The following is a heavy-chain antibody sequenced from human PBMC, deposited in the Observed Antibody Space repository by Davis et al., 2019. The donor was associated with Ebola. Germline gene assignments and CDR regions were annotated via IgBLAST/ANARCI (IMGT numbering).Heavy chain of an antibody. V-gene: IGHV4-59*01. CDR2: VYDTGDT. Sequence: SETLSLTCTVSGGSINNYFWSWVRQPPGKGLEWIGRVYDTGDTNYSPSLKSRVIISTHMSKNQVSLQLSSVTAADTAVYYCAREFAYWGQGTLVTVSP. CDR3: AREFAY. J-gene: IGHJ4*02. CDR1: GGSINNYF.